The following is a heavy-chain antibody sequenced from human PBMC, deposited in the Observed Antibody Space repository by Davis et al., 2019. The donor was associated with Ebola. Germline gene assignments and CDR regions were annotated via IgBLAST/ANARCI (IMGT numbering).Heavy chain of an antibody. V-gene: IGHV6-1*01. J-gene: IGHJ4*02. CDR3: ARGWLRSPGFDY. Sequence: PSETLSLTCAISGNSVSSSGTAWNWIRQSPSRGLEWLGRTYYTSQWYNDYAVSMKSRITINPDTSKNQFSLQLSSVTPEDAAVYCCARGWLRSPGFDYWGQGTLVTVSS. D-gene: IGHD5-12*01. CDR2: TYYTSQWYN. CDR1: GNSVSSSGTA.